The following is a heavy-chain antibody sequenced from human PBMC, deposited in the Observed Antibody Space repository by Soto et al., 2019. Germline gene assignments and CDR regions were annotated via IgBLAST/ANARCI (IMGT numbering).Heavy chain of an antibody. CDR2: ISSGASTI. J-gene: IGHJ6*02. Sequence: EQLVESGGGLVKPGGSLRLYCAASGFIFNDYYMSWIRQAPGKGLEWVAYISSGASTISYADSVKGRFTISRDNTKNLLYLQMNSLRAEDTAVYYCARDLKAVVNHIHYNHYGLDVWGQGTTVTVSS. CDR1: GFIFNDYY. D-gene: IGHD3-22*01. CDR3: ARDLKAVVNHIHYNHYGLDV. V-gene: IGHV3-11*01.